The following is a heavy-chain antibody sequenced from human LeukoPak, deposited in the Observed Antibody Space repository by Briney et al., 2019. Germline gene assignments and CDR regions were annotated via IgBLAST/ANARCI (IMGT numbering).Heavy chain of an antibody. Sequence: GASVKVSCKASGYTFTGYYMHWVRQAPGQGLEWMGWINPNSGGTNYAQKFQGRVTMTRDTSISTAYMELSRLGSDDTAVYYCARERITMVRGAKSNWFDPWGQGTLVTVSS. CDR1: GYTFTGYY. CDR2: INPNSGGT. J-gene: IGHJ5*02. CDR3: ARERITMVRGAKSNWFDP. D-gene: IGHD3-10*01. V-gene: IGHV1-2*02.